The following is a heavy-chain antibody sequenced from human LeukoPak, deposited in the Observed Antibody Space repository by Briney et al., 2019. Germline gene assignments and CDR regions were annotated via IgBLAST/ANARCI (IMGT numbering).Heavy chain of an antibody. CDR3: ARGGGLRYFDWSRYYMDV. Sequence: SETLSLTCAAYGGSFSGYYWSWIRQPPGKGLEWIGEINHSGSTNYNPSLKSRVTISVDTSKNQFSLKLSSVTAADTAVYYCARGGGLRYFDWSRYYMDVWGKGTTVTVSS. CDR1: GGSFSGYY. J-gene: IGHJ6*03. V-gene: IGHV4-34*01. CDR2: INHSGST. D-gene: IGHD3-9*01.